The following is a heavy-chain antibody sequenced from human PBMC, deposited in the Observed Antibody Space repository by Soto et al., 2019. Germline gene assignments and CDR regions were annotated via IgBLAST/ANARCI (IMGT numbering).Heavy chain of an antibody. Sequence: ASVKVSCTVSGYTLTELSMHWVRQAPGKGLEWMGGFDPEDGETIYAQKFQGRVTMTEDTSTDTAYMELSSLRSEDTAVYYCATLSPRYDILTGYPYYWGQGTLVTVSS. CDR1: GYTLTELS. CDR2: FDPEDGET. D-gene: IGHD3-9*01. V-gene: IGHV1-24*01. J-gene: IGHJ4*02. CDR3: ATLSPRYDILTGYPYY.